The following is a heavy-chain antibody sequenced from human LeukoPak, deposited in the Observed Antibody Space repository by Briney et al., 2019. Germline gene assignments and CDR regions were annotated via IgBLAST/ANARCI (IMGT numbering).Heavy chain of an antibody. CDR3: ARGLTINFYYMDV. CDR1: GYSFNDKY. J-gene: IGHJ6*03. V-gene: IGHV1-2*02. D-gene: IGHD5-24*01. Sequence: GASVKASCKASGYSFNDKYLHWVRQAPGQGLEWMVSINPNSGGTNYAQKFQGRVTMTTDTSMSTAYMELSTLRSDDTAMYYCARGLTINFYYMDVWGKGTTVTVSS. CDR2: INPNSGGT.